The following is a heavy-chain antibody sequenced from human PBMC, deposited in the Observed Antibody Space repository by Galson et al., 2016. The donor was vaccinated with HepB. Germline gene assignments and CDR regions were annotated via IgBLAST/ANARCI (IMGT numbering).Heavy chain of an antibody. CDR2: IRWGGGST. D-gene: IGHD6-6*01. J-gene: IGHJ4*02. Sequence: SLRLSCAASGCTFDDYTMHWVRQAPGKGLEWVSLIRWGGGSTAYADSVKGRCTISRDKRKNSLYLHMNSLRTEDTALYYCAKDTAPFSYYFDYWGQGTLVTVSS. V-gene: IGHV3-43*01. CDR3: AKDTAPFSYYFDY. CDR1: GCTFDDYT.